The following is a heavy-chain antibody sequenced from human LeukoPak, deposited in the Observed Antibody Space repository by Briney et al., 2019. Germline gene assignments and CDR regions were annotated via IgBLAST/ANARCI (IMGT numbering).Heavy chain of an antibody. Sequence: GGSLRLSCAASGFTFSSYGMHWVRQAPGKGLEWVAVIWYDGSNKYYADSVKGRFTISRDNSKNTLYLQMNSLRAEDTAVYYCARDRGYCSGGSCYHYYYYYGMDVWGQGTTVTVSS. CDR2: IWYDGSNK. CDR1: GFTFSSYG. J-gene: IGHJ6*02. V-gene: IGHV3-33*01. D-gene: IGHD2-15*01. CDR3: ARDRGYCSGGSCYHYYYYYGMDV.